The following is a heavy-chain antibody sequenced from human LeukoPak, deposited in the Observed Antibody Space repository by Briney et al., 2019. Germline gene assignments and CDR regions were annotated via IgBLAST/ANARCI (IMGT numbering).Heavy chain of an antibody. CDR2: ICNTGST. J-gene: IGHJ4*02. Sequence: ETLSLTCAVSGYSISSGYYWGWIRQPPGKGLEWIGIICNTGSTYYNPSLKSRVTISVDTSKNQFSLKLSSVTAADTAVYYCARQGGDDFWSGYRTPPYYFDYWGQGTLVTVSS. D-gene: IGHD3-3*01. V-gene: IGHV4-38-2*01. CDR3: ARQGGDDFWSGYRTPPYYFDY. CDR1: GYSISSGYY.